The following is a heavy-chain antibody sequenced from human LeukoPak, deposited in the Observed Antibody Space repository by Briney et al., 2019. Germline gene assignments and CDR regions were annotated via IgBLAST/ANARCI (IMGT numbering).Heavy chain of an antibody. CDR1: GFYFAISS. V-gene: IGHV3-7*05. Sequence: GGSLRLSCVASGFYFAISSMTWVRQTPGKRLEWVANIRHDGSEGYYVDSVKGRFTIFRDNGKDSLFLQMNSLRVEDTAIYYCGRETGDRSVDYWGQGTLVTVSS. CDR3: GRETGDRSVDY. D-gene: IGHD1-26*01. J-gene: IGHJ4*02. CDR2: IRHDGSEG.